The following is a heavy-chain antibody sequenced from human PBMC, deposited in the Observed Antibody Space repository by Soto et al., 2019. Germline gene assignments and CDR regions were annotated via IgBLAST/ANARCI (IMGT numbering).Heavy chain of an antibody. D-gene: IGHD3-22*01. CDR2: TIPIVGTA. V-gene: IGHV1-69*08. Sequence: ASVKVSCKASGGTFTDYSFDWVRQAPGQGLEWMGRTIPIVGTANYAQNFQGRLTITADKSTNTVYMELSSLRSEDTAVYYCARKDSSSLDSWGQGTPVTVSS. CDR3: ARKDSSSLDS. CDR1: GGTFTDYS. J-gene: IGHJ4*02.